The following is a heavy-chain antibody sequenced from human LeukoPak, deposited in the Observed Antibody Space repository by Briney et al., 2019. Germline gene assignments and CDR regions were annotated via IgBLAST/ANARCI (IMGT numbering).Heavy chain of an antibody. D-gene: IGHD3-10*01. V-gene: IGHV1-2*02. J-gene: IGHJ4*02. CDR2: INPNSGGT. CDR3: ARGARGSGSYPPAVYYFDY. CDR1: GCTFTGYY. Sequence: GASVKVSCKASGCTFTGYYMHWVRQAPGQGLEWMGWINPNSGGTNYAQKFQGRVTMTRDTSISTAYMELSRLRSDDTAVYYCARGARGSGSYPPAVYYFDYWGQGTLVTVSS.